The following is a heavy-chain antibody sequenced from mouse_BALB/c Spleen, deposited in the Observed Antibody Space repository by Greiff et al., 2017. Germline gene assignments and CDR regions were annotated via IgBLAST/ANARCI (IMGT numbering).Heavy chain of an antibody. CDR2: IDPETGGT. V-gene: IGHV1-15*01. CDR3: TRRSIYDGYFAMDY. CDR1: GYTFTDYE. Sequence: QVQLKQSGAELVRPGASVTLSCKASGYTFTDYEMHWVKQTPVHGLEWIGAIDPETGGTAYNQKFKGKATLTADKSSSTAYMELRSLTSEDSAVYYCTRRSIYDGYFAMDYWGQGTSVTVSS. J-gene: IGHJ4*01. D-gene: IGHD2-3*01.